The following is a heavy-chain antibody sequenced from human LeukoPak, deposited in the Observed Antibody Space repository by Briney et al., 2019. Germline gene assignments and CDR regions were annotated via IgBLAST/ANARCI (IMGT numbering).Heavy chain of an antibody. J-gene: IGHJ4*02. CDR1: GFAFNSSW. Sequence: GGSLRLSCATSGFAFNSSWMHWVRHAPGKGLEWVAVIWYDGSNKYYADSVKGRFTIARDNSKNTLYLQMNSLRAEDTAVYYCASEGYSSGWPLDYWGQGTLVTVSS. CDR2: IWYDGSNK. V-gene: IGHV3-33*08. D-gene: IGHD6-19*01. CDR3: ASEGYSSGWPLDY.